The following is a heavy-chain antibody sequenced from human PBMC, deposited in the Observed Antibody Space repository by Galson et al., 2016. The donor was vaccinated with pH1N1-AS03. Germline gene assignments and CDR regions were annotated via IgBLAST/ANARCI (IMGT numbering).Heavy chain of an antibody. CDR2: IYYTGST. J-gene: IGHJ4*02. CDR1: GGSISTYD. V-gene: IGHV4-59*01. CDR3: ARALRIEAAMLFYFEY. D-gene: IGHD6-13*01. Sequence: SETLSLTCTVSGGSISTYDWSWVRQPPGKGPEWIGNIYYTGSTNYNPSLRSRVSISVDTSKNQFSLNMTSVTAADTAVYYCARALRIEAAMLFYFEYWGQGTLVAVSS.